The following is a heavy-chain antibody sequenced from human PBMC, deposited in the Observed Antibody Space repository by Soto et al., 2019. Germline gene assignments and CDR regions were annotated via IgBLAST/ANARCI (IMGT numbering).Heavy chain of an antibody. CDR3: TRCPASWFDP. CDR1: GFTFSSHW. Sequence: GGSLRLSCVASGFTFSSHWMTWVRQAPGKGLEWVGNIKRDGSEQYYADSVRGRFTISRDNAKNSLYLQVNSLRAEDTAVYYCTRCPASWFDPWGQGTLVTVSS. V-gene: IGHV3-7*01. CDR2: IKRDGSEQ. D-gene: IGHD6-25*01. J-gene: IGHJ5*02.